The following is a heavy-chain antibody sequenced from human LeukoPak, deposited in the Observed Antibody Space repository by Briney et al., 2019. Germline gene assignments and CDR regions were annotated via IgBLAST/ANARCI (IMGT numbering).Heavy chain of an antibody. V-gene: IGHV3-7*01. Sequence: GSLRLSCAASGFTFNAYWMTWVRQAPGKGLEWVANIKEDGSEKYYVDSVKGRFTTSRDNAKNSLYLQMNSLRAEDTAVYYCARGTLNNYGYLYWGQGTLVTVSS. CDR3: ARGTLNNYGYLY. D-gene: IGHD5-18*01. CDR2: IKEDGSEK. J-gene: IGHJ4*02. CDR1: GFTFNAYW.